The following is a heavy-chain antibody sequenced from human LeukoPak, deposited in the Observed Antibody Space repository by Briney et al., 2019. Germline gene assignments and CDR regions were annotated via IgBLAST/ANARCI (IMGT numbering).Heavy chain of an antibody. D-gene: IGHD5-18*01. CDR3: AMGYSYGYIRY. J-gene: IGHJ4*02. V-gene: IGHV3-66*01. Sequence: GGSLRLSCAASGFTVSSNYMNWVRQAPGKGLEWVSVIYDGGSTDYADSVRGRFTISRDNSKNMLYLQMNSLRAEDTAVYYCAMGYSYGYIRYWGQGTLVTVSS. CDR2: IYDGGST. CDR1: GFTVSSNY.